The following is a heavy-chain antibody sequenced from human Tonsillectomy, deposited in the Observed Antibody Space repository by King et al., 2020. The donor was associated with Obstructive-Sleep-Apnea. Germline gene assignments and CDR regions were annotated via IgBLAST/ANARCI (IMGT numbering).Heavy chain of an antibody. Sequence: VQLVESGGGLVQPGGSLRLSCAASGFTFSSYAMHWFRQAPGKGLEYVSAISTNGNNTYYANSVRGRLTISRDNSKNTLYLQMGSLRAEDMAVYYCARDSRYDYWGQGTLVTVSS. V-gene: IGHV3-64*01. CDR3: ARDSRYDY. CDR2: ISTNGNNT. CDR1: GFTFSSYA. J-gene: IGHJ4*02.